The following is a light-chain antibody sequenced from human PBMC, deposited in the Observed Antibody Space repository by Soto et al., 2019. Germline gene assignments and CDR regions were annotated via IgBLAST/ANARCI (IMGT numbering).Light chain of an antibody. CDR1: RSDVGGYNY. V-gene: IGLV2-14*01. CDR3: SSHTSSSTPV. J-gene: IGLJ2*01. CDR2: EVS. Sequence: QSALTQPASVSGSPGQSITISCTGTRSDVGGYNYVSWYQQHPGKAPKLMIYEVSNRPSGVSNRFSGSKSGNTASLTISGLQAEDEADYYCSSHTSSSTPVFGGGTKVTVL.